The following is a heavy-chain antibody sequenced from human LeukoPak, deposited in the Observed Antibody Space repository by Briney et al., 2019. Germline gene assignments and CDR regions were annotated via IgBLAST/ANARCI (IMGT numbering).Heavy chain of an antibody. Sequence: SETLSLTCTVSGGSISSNSDYWGWIRQPPGKGLEWIGNIYYTGNTYYNASLQSRVTISIDTSKNQFSLRLNSVTAADTAMYYCAKSGGYGLIDYWGQGTLVTVSS. V-gene: IGHV4-39*01. D-gene: IGHD1-26*01. J-gene: IGHJ4*02. CDR2: IYYTGNT. CDR3: AKSGGYGLIDY. CDR1: GGSISSNSDY.